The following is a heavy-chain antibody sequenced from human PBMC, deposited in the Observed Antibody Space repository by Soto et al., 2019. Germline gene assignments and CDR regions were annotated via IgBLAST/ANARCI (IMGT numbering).Heavy chain of an antibody. CDR3: ARGRYCLTGRCFPNWFDP. CDR1: GDSISTVDYF. Sequence: SETLSLTCSVSGDSISTVDYFWAWIRQPPGQALEYIGYIYKSATTYYNPSFEGRVAISLDTSKSHFSLNVTSVTAADTAVYFCARGRYCLTGRCFPNWFDPWGQGTLVTVSS. J-gene: IGHJ5*02. CDR2: IYKSATT. V-gene: IGHV4-30-4*01. D-gene: IGHD2-15*01.